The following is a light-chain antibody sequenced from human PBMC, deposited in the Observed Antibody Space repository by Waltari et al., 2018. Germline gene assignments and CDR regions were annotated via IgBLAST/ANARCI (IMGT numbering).Light chain of an antibody. CDR3: QSADSSGTYVV. CDR2: LDT. Sequence: YELTQPPSVSVSPGQTARITCSGDALPQQYAYWYQQKPGQAPVLLIYLDTNRHCGNPERVYGTSSGKTVTLTQSGAQAEGEAAYYCQSADSSGTYVVFGGGTKVTVL. CDR1: ALPQQY. V-gene: IGLV3-25*02. J-gene: IGLJ3*02.